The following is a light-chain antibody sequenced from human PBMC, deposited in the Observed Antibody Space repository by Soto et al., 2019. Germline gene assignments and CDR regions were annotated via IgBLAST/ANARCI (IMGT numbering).Light chain of an antibody. J-gene: IGLJ1*01. V-gene: IGLV1-47*01. CDR3: AAWDDSLSGNV. Sequence: QSVLTQAPSASGTPGQRVTISCSGSSSNIGNNHVSWYQVLPATAPKLLIYRNAQRPSGVPDRFSGSKSGASASLAISGLRSEDEADYYCAAWDDSLSGNVLGTGTKVTVL. CDR2: RNA. CDR1: SSNIGNNH.